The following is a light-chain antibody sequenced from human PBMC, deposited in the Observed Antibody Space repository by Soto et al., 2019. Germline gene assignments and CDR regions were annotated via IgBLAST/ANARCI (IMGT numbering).Light chain of an antibody. CDR3: SSYAGRPWV. CDR1: SSDIGSYNY. CDR2: EVT. Sequence: QSALTQPPSASGSPGQSVTISCTGTSSDIGSYNYVSWYQQHPGKAPKLIIYEVTKRPSGVTDRFSASKSGNTASLTVSGLQAEDEADYYGSSYAGRPWVRGGGTTLTVL. V-gene: IGLV2-8*01. J-gene: IGLJ3*02.